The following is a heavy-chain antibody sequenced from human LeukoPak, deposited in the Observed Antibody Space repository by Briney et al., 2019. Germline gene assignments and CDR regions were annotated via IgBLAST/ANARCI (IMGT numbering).Heavy chain of an antibody. CDR1: GFTFSSYA. D-gene: IGHD2-2*01. CDR2: ISGSGGST. J-gene: IGHJ1*01. Sequence: GGSLRLSCAASGFTFSSYAMSWVRQAPGKGLEWVSGISGSGGSTYYVDSVRGRFTISRDNSKNTVSLQMNSLRVEDTAIYYCTKGPAAIGYFQDWGQGTLVTVSS. V-gene: IGHV3-23*01. CDR3: TKGPAAIGYFQD.